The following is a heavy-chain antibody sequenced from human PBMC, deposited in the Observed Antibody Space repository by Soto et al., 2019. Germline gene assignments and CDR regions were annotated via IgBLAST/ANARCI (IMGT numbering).Heavy chain of an antibody. CDR2: IFPGDSDT. CDR3: AAGYSTGLDAFDL. Sequence: PGESLKISCKGSGHNFANYWIGWVRQVPGKGLEWMGMIFPGDSDTKNSPSLQGQITMSVDKSNSSAYLQWRSLKASDTAMYYCAAGYSTGLDAFDLWGQGTLVTVSS. CDR1: GHNFANYW. J-gene: IGHJ3*01. D-gene: IGHD2-8*02. V-gene: IGHV5-51*01.